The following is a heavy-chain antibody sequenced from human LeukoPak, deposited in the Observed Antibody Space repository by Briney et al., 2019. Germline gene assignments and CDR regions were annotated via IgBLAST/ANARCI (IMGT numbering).Heavy chain of an antibody. D-gene: IGHD3-10*01. Sequence: SETLSLTCAVYGGSFSGYYWSWIRQPPGKGLEWIGEINHSGSTNYNPSLKSRVTISVDTSKNQFSLKLSSVTAADTAVYYCARYYYGSGSPLGYWGQGTLATVSS. CDR1: GGSFSGYY. J-gene: IGHJ4*02. CDR2: INHSGST. CDR3: ARYYYGSGSPLGY. V-gene: IGHV4-34*01.